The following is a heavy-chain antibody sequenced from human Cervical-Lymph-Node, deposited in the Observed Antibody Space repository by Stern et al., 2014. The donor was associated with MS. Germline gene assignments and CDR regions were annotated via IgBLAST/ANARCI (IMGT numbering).Heavy chain of an antibody. CDR3: AIKPSGGYR. CDR2: VSNSGDT. CDR1: GGSLSSGSFY. V-gene: IGHV4-61*01. D-gene: IGHD5-18*01. J-gene: IGHJ4*02. Sequence: VQLVESGPGLVKPSETLSLTCTVSGGSLSSGSFYWCWIRQPPGKGLEWLGCVSNSGDTNYNPSLKSRVTLPIDTSENQCALKLSSVTAADTAMYFCAIKPSGGYRWGQGTLVTVSS.